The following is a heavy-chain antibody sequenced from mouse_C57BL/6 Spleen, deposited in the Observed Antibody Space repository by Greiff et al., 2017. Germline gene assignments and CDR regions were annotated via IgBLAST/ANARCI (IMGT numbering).Heavy chain of an antibody. V-gene: IGHV1-64*01. CDR2: IHPNSGST. CDR1: GYTFTSYW. Sequence: QVQLQQPGAELVKPGASVKLSCKASGYTFTSYWMHWVKQRPGQGLEWIGMIHPNSGSTNYNEKFKSKATLTVDKSSSTAYMQLSSLTSEDSAVYYCARSGRSYQGYFDDWGQGTTLTVSS. CDR3: ARSGRSYQGYFDD. J-gene: IGHJ2*01. D-gene: IGHD1-1*01.